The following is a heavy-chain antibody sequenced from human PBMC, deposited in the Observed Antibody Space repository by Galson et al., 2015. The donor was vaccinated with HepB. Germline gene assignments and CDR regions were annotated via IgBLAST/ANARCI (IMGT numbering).Heavy chain of an antibody. CDR2: ISSSSSYI. CDR3: ARGPIVVVPAAPEWVGY. Sequence: SLRLSCAASGFTFSSYSMNWVRQAPGKGLEWVSSISSSSSYIYYADSVKGRFTISRDNAKNSLYLQMNSLRAEDTAVYYCARGPIVVVPAAPEWVGYWGQGTPVTVSS. CDR1: GFTFSSYS. J-gene: IGHJ4*02. D-gene: IGHD2-2*01. V-gene: IGHV3-21*01.